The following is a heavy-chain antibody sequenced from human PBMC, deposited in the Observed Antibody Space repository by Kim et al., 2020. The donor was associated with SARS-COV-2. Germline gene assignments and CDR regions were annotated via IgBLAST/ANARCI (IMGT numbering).Heavy chain of an antibody. CDR3: ARSHSSGWYFDS. V-gene: IGHV4-59*01. D-gene: IGHD6-19*01. Sequence: NYNPALKSRLTISVNTSKNQFSLKLSSVTVADTAIYYCARSHSSGWYFDSWGQGTLVTVSS. J-gene: IGHJ4*02.